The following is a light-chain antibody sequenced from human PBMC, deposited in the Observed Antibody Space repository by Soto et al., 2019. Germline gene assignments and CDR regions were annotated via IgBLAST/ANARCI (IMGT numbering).Light chain of an antibody. J-gene: IGLJ3*02. CDR3: QSYDISLGGFWV. Sequence: QSVLTQPPSVSGAPGQTVTISCSGSSSNIGAGYDVQWYQQLPGTAPKLLVYGSSNRPSGVPDRFSGSKSGTSVSLAITGLQAEDEADYYCQSYDISLGGFWVFGGGTKLTVL. CDR1: SSNIGAGYD. CDR2: GSS. V-gene: IGLV1-40*01.